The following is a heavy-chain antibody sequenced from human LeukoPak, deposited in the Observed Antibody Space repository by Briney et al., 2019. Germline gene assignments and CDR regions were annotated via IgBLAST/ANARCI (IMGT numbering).Heavy chain of an antibody. CDR2: VHKSGST. D-gene: IGHD1-26*01. CDR3: AKEIVGAPTPGAY. CDR1: TDSITSNW. Sequence: SETLSLTCAVSTDSITSNWWSWVRQPPGKGLEWIGEVHKSGSTNYYPSLQSRVTISIDKSKNQIALELTSVTAADTTVYYCAKEIVGAPTPGAYWGQGILVTVSS. V-gene: IGHV4-4*02. J-gene: IGHJ4*02.